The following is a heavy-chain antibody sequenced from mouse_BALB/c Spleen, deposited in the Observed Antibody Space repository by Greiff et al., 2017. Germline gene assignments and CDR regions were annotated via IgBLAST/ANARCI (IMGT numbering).Heavy chain of an antibody. Sequence: VQLQQSGAELMKPGASVKISCKATGYTFSSYWIEWVKQRPGHGLEWIGEILPGSGSTNYNEKFKGKATFTADTSSNTAYMQLSSLTSEDSAVYYCASHRYDNAMDYWGQGTSVTVSS. V-gene: IGHV1-9*01. D-gene: IGHD2-14*01. J-gene: IGHJ4*01. CDR2: ILPGSGST. CDR3: ASHRYDNAMDY. CDR1: GYTFSSYW.